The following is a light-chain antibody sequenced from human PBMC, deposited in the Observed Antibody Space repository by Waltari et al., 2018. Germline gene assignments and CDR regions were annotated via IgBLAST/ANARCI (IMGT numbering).Light chain of an antibody. Sequence: SYVLTQPPSVSVAPGKTARITCGGNNIGSRSVHWYQQKPGRAPVLVIYDDSDRPSGISERFSGSNSGNTATLTISRVEAGDEADYSCQVWDSSSDQGMFGGGTKLTVL. CDR1: NIGSRS. V-gene: IGLV3-21*04. J-gene: IGLJ3*02. CDR3: QVWDSSSDQGM. CDR2: DDS.